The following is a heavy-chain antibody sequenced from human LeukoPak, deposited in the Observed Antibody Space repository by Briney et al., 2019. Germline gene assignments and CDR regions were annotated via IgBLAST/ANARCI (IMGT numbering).Heavy chain of an antibody. J-gene: IGHJ4*02. CDR3: AKRGKDTPGYYNYFDY. D-gene: IGHD3-22*01. V-gene: IGHV3-30*02. CDR1: GFTFNTHG. Sequence: GGSLRLFCAPSGFTFNTHGMHWVRQAPGKGLEWVAFIGDDGSEIRYVNSVKGRFTISRDNSRNTVHLQMGGLRGEDTAVYYCAKRGKDTPGYYNYFDYWGQGTLVTVSS. CDR2: IGDDGSEI.